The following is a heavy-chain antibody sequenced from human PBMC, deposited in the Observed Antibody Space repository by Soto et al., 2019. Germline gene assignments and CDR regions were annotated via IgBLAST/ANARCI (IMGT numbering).Heavy chain of an antibody. J-gene: IGHJ4*02. CDR2: IYHSGST. CDR1: GGSISSSNW. V-gene: IGHV4-4*02. Sequence: QVQLQESGPGLVKPSGTLSLTCAVSGGSISSSNWWSWVRQPPGKGLEWIGEIYHSGSTNYNPSLKRRVXRSXDXCKNQFSLKLSSVTAADTAVYYCARDPDDYGDYFDYWGQGTLVTVSS. D-gene: IGHD4-17*01. CDR3: ARDPDDYGDYFDY.